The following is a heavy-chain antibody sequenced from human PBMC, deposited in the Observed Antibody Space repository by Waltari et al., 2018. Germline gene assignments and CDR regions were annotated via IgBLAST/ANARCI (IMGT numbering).Heavy chain of an antibody. CDR1: GFTFSSYS. D-gene: IGHD4-17*01. V-gene: IGHV3-21*01. CDR2: ISSSSSYI. J-gene: IGHJ6*02. Sequence: EVQLVESGGGLVKPGGSLRLSCAASGFTFSSYSMNWVRQAPGKGLEWVSSISSSSSYIYCADAGKGRFTNSGDNAKNALYLQMNSLRAEDTAVYYCARDGGAYGDYVWAYYYYYGMDVWGQGTTVTVSS. CDR3: ARDGGAYGDYVWAYYYYYGMDV.